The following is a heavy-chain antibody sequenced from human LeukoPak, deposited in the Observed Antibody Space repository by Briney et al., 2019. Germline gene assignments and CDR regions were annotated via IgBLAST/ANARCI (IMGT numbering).Heavy chain of an antibody. J-gene: IGHJ3*02. Sequence: GGSLRLSCAASGFTLRGYGMHWVRQAPGKGLEWVAFIRYDGSDKSYADSVKGRFTISRDNAKNSLYLQMNSLRAEDTALYYCARGYNWNYQNAFDIWGQGTMVTVSS. CDR3: ARGYNWNYQNAFDI. CDR2: IRYDGSDK. D-gene: IGHD1-7*01. CDR1: GFTLRGYG. V-gene: IGHV3-30*02.